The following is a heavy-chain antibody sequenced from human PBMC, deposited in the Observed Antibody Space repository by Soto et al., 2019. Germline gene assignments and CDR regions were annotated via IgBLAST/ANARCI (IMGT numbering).Heavy chain of an antibody. CDR3: VRLDYGDYAFDQ. Sequence: QVQLQESGPGLMKSSQTLSLTCTVSGGSIRSSDYYWNWIRQPPGKGLEWIGYIFFSGSTDYNPSLKSRVTLSLDTSKNQFSLKLSSVTAADTAVYYCVRLDYGDYAFDQWGQGTLVTVSS. CDR1: GGSIRSSDYY. J-gene: IGHJ4*02. CDR2: IFFSGST. D-gene: IGHD4-17*01. V-gene: IGHV4-30-4*01.